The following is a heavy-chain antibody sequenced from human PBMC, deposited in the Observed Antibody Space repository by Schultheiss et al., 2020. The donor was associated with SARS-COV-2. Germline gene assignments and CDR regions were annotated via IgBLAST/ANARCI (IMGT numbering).Heavy chain of an antibody. D-gene: IGHD2-15*01. CDR1: GFTFSSYW. J-gene: IGHJ4*02. V-gene: IGHV3-74*01. CDR3: AVVAAGY. Sequence: GGSLRLSCVVSGFTFSSYWMHWVRQAPGKGLVWVSRISLDGTTTNYADSVKGRFTISRDNAKNTVYLQMNSLRSEDTAVYYCAVVAAGYWGQGTLVTVSS. CDR2: ISLDGTTT.